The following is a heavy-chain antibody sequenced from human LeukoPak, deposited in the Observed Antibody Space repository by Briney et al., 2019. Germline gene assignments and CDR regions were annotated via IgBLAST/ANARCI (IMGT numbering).Heavy chain of an antibody. J-gene: IGHJ4*02. CDR1: GFTFSNAW. Sequence: PGGSLRLSCAASGFTFSNAWMSWVRQAPGKGLEWVGRIKSKTDGGTTDYAALVKGRFTISRDDSKNTLYLQMNSLRTEDTAVYYCTRGAVAGRDYWGQGTLVTVSS. V-gene: IGHV3-15*01. D-gene: IGHD6-19*01. CDR2: IKSKTDGGTT. CDR3: TRGAVAGRDY.